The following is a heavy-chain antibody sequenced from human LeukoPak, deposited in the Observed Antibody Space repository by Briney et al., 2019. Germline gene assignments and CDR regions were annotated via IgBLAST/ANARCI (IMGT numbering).Heavy chain of an antibody. J-gene: IGHJ4*02. CDR1: GYTLTAYY. CDR3: ARDADVDIPYYFDY. D-gene: IGHD2-2*03. Sequence: GASVKVSCKASGYTLTAYYMHWVRQAPGQGLEWMGRIIPILGIANYAQKFQGRVTITADKSTSTAYMELSSLRSEDTAVYYCARDADVDIPYYFDYWGQGTLVTVSS. V-gene: IGHV1-69*04. CDR2: IIPILGIA.